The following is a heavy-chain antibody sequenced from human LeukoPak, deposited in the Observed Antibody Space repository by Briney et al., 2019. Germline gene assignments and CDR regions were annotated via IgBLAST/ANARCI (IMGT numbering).Heavy chain of an antibody. J-gene: IGHJ4*02. V-gene: IGHV3-23*01. CDR1: GFTFSAYA. CDR3: AKDHDFWSGYSDY. D-gene: IGHD3-3*01. Sequence: GGSLRLSCAASGFTFSAYAMSWVRQAPGKGLEWVSDISGNGGSTYYADSVKGRFTISRDNSKNTLYLQMNSLRAEDTAVYYCAKDHDFWSGYSDYWGQGTLVTVTS. CDR2: ISGNGGST.